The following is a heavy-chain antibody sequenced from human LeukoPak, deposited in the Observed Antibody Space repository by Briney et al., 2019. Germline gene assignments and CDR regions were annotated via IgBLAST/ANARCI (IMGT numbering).Heavy chain of an antibody. V-gene: IGHV1-46*01. CDR3: ARGTNTVATPGAWFDP. D-gene: IGHD4-23*01. J-gene: IGHJ5*02. CDR2: INPSGGST. Sequence: ASVKVSCKASGYTFTSYYIHWERQAPGQGLEWMGIINPSGGSTSYAQNFQGRVTMTRDTSTSTVYMELSSLRSEDTAVYYCARGTNTVATPGAWFDPWGQGTLVTVSS. CDR1: GYTFTSYY.